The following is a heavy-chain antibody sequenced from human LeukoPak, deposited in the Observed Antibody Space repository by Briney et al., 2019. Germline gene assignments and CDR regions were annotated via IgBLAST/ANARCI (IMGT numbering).Heavy chain of an antibody. Sequence: GGSLRLSCAASGFTFSSYAMNWVRRAPGKGLEWVSSISSSSSYIYYADSVKGRFTISRDNAKNSLYLRMNSLRAEDTAVYYCARALPTLIYSSGCQNWGQGTLVTVSS. J-gene: IGHJ4*02. V-gene: IGHV3-21*01. D-gene: IGHD6-19*01. CDR2: ISSSSSYI. CDR1: GFTFSSYA. CDR3: ARALPTLIYSSGCQN.